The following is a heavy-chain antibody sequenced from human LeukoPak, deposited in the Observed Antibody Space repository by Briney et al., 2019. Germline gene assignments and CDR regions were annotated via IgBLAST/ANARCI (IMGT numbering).Heavy chain of an antibody. D-gene: IGHD1-14*01. V-gene: IGHV4-59*01. CDR2: IYYSGTT. Sequence: PSETLSLTRTVSGGSISSNYWSWIPQPPGKGLEWIGYIYYSGTTNYNPSLKSRVTISVDTSKNQFSLKLSSVTAADTAVYYCARSAGLGTWTALSFDPWGQGTLVTVSS. CDR1: GGSISSNY. CDR3: ARSAGLGTWTALSFDP. J-gene: IGHJ5*02.